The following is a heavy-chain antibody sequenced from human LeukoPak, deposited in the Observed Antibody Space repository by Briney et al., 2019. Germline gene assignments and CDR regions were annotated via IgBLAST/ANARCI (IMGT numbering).Heavy chain of an antibody. Sequence: PGGSLRLSCASSGFTFSSYSMNWVRQAPGKGLEWVSYISSSGTTISYADSVKGRFTISRDSTRNSLYLQVNSLRVEDTAIYYCARDLKGYSSSGGVDFWGQGILVTVSS. V-gene: IGHV3-48*01. CDR2: ISSSGTTI. CDR1: GFTFSSYS. CDR3: ARDLKGYSSSGGVDF. D-gene: IGHD6-13*01. J-gene: IGHJ4*02.